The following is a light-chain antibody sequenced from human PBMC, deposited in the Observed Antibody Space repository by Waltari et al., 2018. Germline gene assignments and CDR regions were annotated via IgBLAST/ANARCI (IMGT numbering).Light chain of an antibody. CDR3: SSYTRSTTYVL. V-gene: IGLV2-14*01. Sequence: QSALTQPASVSGSPGQSITISCTGTTSYIGLYNYVSLYQHRPGRAPKLILYDVRKRPSGVSSRFSGSKSGNTASLAISGLHPEDEGYYFCSSYTRSTTYVLFGGGTRVTVL. J-gene: IGLJ2*01. CDR1: TSYIGLYNY. CDR2: DVR.